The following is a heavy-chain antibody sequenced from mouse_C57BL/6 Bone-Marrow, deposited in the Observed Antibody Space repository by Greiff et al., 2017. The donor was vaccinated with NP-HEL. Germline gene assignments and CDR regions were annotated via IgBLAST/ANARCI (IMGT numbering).Heavy chain of an antibody. D-gene: IGHD2-2*01. J-gene: IGHJ4*01. CDR1: GYTFTSYW. Sequence: VQLQQPGAELVKPGASVKMSCKASGYTFTSYWITWVKQRPGQGLEWIGDIYPGSGSTNYNEKFKSKATLTVDTSSSTAYMPLSSLTSEDSAVYYCAKGYYGYDAGYYYAMDYWGQGTSGTVSS. CDR3: AKGYYGYDAGYYYAMDY. CDR2: IYPGSGST. V-gene: IGHV1-55*01.